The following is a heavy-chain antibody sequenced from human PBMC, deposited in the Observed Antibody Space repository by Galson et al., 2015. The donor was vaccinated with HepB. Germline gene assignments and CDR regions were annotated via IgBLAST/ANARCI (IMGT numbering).Heavy chain of an antibody. CDR1: GFTLRKSW. Sequence: SLRLSCAASGFTLRKSWMSWVRQAPGKGLEWVGNIKEDGSETYFVDSVKGRFTMSRDNARSSLYLQMNSLRVEDTAVYYCARAKGKDYGDYAYDYWGQGVVVTVSS. V-gene: IGHV3-7*01. CDR3: ARAKGKDYGDYAYDY. CDR2: IKEDGSET. D-gene: IGHD4-17*01. J-gene: IGHJ4*02.